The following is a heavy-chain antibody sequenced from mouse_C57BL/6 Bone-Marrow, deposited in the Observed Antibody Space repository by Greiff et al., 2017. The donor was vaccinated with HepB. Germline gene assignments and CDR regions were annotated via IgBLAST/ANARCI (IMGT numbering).Heavy chain of an antibody. CDR3: ARNYCNYVFWFAY. Sequence: VQLQQSDAELVKPGASVKISCKVSGYTFTDHTIHWMKQRPEQGLEWIGYIYPRDGSTKYNEKFKGKATLTADKSSSTAYMQLNSLTSEDSAVYCFARNYCNYVFWFAYWGQGTLVTVSA. CDR1: GYTFTDHT. CDR2: IYPRDGST. V-gene: IGHV1-78*01. J-gene: IGHJ3*01. D-gene: IGHD2-1*01.